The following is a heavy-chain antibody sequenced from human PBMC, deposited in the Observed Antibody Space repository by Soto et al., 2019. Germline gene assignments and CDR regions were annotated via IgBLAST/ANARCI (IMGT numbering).Heavy chain of an antibody. CDR1: GFTFSSYA. CDR3: AKKYGDLDY. D-gene: IGHD4-17*01. V-gene: IGHV3-23*01. Sequence: PGGSLRLSCAASGFTFSSYAMTWVRQAPGKGLEWVSAISGSGGSTYYADSVKGRFTISRDNFKSTLYLQMNGLRAEDTAVYYCAKKYGDLDYWGQGTLVTVSS. CDR2: ISGSGGST. J-gene: IGHJ4*02.